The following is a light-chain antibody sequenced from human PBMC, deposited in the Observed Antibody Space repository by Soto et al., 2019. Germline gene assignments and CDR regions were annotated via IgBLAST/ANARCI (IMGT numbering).Light chain of an antibody. Sequence: HSALTQPPSASGSPGQSVTISCTGTSSDVGGYNYVSWYQQHPGKAPKLMIYEVSKRPSGVPDRFSGSKSGNTASLTVSGLQAEDEADYYCSSYAGSSTLVFGGGTKLTVL. V-gene: IGLV2-8*01. J-gene: IGLJ2*01. CDR1: SSDVGGYNY. CDR3: SSYAGSSTLV. CDR2: EVS.